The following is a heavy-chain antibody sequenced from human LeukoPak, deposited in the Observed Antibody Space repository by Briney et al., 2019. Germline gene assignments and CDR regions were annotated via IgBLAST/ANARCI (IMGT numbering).Heavy chain of an antibody. CDR3: AKGANYYGSGSIFDY. J-gene: IGHJ4*02. CDR2: ISGSGGST. V-gene: IGHV3-23*01. Sequence: GGSLRLSCAASGFTFSSYGMSWVRQAPGKGLEWVSGISGSGGSTYYADSVKGRFTISRDNSKNTVYMQMNSLRAEDTAVYYCAKGANYYGSGSIFDYWGQGTLVTVSS. D-gene: IGHD3-10*01. CDR1: GFTFSSYG.